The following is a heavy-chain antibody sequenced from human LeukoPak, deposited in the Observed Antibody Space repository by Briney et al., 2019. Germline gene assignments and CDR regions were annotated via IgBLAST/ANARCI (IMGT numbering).Heavy chain of an antibody. D-gene: IGHD3-10*01. CDR3: ARGGITMVRGVIRFDP. Sequence: SETLSLTCTVSGGSISSYYWSWIRQPPGKGLEWIGYIYYSGSTNYNPSLKSQVTISVDTSKNQFSLKLSSVTAADTAVYYCARGGITMVRGVIRFDPWGQGTLVTVSS. CDR1: GGSISSYY. J-gene: IGHJ5*02. CDR2: IYYSGST. V-gene: IGHV4-59*01.